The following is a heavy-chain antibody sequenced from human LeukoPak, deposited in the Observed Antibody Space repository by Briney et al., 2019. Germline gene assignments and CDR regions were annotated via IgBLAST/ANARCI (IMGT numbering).Heavy chain of an antibody. V-gene: IGHV7-4-1*02. CDR3: ARASSDSSGYYPPYYYYYMDV. CDR1: GGTFSSYA. Sequence: ASVKVSCKASGGTFSSYAISWVRQAPGQGLEWMGWINTNTGNPTYAQGFTGRFVFSLDTSVSTAYLQISSLKAEDTAVYYCARASSDSSGYYPPYYYYYMDVWGKGTTVTVSS. D-gene: IGHD3-22*01. CDR2: INTNTGNP. J-gene: IGHJ6*03.